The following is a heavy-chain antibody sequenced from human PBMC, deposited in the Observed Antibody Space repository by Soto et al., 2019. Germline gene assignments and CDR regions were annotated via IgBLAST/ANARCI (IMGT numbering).Heavy chain of an antibody. V-gene: IGHV3-21*01. CDR2: ISSSSSYI. D-gene: IGHD3-10*01. CDR3: AREWSGSGSYSS. Sequence: GGSLRLSCAASGFTFSSYSMNWVRQAPGKGLEWVSSISSSSSYIYYADSVKGRFTISRDNAKNSLYLQMNSLRAEDTAVYYCAREWSGSGSYSSWGQGTLVTVSS. J-gene: IGHJ5*02. CDR1: GFTFSSYS.